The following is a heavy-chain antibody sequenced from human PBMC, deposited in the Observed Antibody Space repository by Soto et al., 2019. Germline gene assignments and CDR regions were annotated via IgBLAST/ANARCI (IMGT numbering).Heavy chain of an antibody. Sequence: HPVGSLRLSCAASGFSFRSYAMHWVRQAPGKGLEWVAVIWYDGVNKYYADSVKGRFTISRDNSNNTLYVQMNSLKAEDTAVYYCVRDPYLPTDGRLASLHYCGPGTLVTVSS. J-gene: IGHJ4*02. D-gene: IGHD4-4*01. V-gene: IGHV3-33*08. CDR1: GFSFRSYA. CDR2: IWYDGVNK. CDR3: VRDPYLPTDGRLASLHY.